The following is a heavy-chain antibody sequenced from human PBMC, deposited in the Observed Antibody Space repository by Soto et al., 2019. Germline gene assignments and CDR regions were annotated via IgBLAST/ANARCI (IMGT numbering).Heavy chain of an antibody. CDR1: GGSFSGYY. J-gene: IGHJ3*02. Sequence: SETLSLTCAFYGGSFSGYYWSWIRQPPGKGLEWIGEINHSGSTNYNPSLKSRVTISVDTSKNQFSLKLSSVTAADTAVYYCAREVWNYGSDAFDIWGQGTMVTVSS. CDR2: INHSGST. CDR3: AREVWNYGSDAFDI. V-gene: IGHV4-34*01. D-gene: IGHD1-7*01.